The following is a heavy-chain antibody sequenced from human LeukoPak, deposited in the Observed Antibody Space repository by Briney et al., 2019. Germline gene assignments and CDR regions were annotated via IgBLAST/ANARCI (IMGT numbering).Heavy chain of an antibody. CDR2: IYYSGST. CDR1: GGSISSYY. D-gene: IGHD6-6*01. J-gene: IGHJ3*02. Sequence: PLETLSLTCTVSGGSISSYYWSWIRQPPGKGLEWIGYIYYSGSTNYNPSLKSRVTISVDTSKNQFSLKLSSVTTADTAVYYCARERIPYSSSPGAFDIWGQGTMVTVSS. V-gene: IGHV4-59*01. CDR3: ARERIPYSSSPGAFDI.